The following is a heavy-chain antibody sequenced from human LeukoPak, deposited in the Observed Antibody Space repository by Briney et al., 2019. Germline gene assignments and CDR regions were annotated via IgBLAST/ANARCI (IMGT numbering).Heavy chain of an antibody. CDR2: ISAYNGNA. Sequence: GASVKGSCKASGYTFTSYGISWVRQAPGQGLEWMGWISAYNGNANYAQNLQGRVTMTTDTSTSTAYMELRSLRSDDTAVYYCVRYFDWPRPFDYWGQGTLVTVSS. V-gene: IGHV1-18*04. J-gene: IGHJ4*02. CDR1: GYTFTSYG. CDR3: VRYFDWPRPFDY. D-gene: IGHD3-9*01.